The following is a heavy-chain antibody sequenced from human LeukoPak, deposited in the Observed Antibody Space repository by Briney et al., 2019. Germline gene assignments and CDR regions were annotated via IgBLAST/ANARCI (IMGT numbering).Heavy chain of an antibody. J-gene: IGHJ2*01. CDR3: ARATAFHYYDSSGYYKSWYFDL. CDR2: INHSGSI. V-gene: IGHV4-34*01. Sequence: SETLSLTCAVYGGSFSGYYWSWIRQPPGKGLEWIGEINHSGSINYNPSLKSRVTISVDTSKNQFSLKLSSVTAADTAVYYCARATAFHYYDSSGYYKSWYFDLWGRGTLVTVSS. CDR1: GGSFSGYY. D-gene: IGHD3-22*01.